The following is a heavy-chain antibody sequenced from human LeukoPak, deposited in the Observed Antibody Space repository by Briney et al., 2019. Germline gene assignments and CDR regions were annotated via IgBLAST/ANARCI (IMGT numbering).Heavy chain of an antibody. CDR1: GFTFSSYS. Sequence: GGSLRLSCAASGFTFSSYSMNWVRQAPGKGLEWVSFISSSSRYIYYADSLKGRFTISRDNAKYSLYLQMNSLRAEDTAVYYCARDLGYCSGGSCFFDYWGQGTLVTASS. CDR3: ARDLGYCSGGSCFFDY. CDR2: ISSSSRYI. V-gene: IGHV3-21*01. J-gene: IGHJ4*02. D-gene: IGHD2-15*01.